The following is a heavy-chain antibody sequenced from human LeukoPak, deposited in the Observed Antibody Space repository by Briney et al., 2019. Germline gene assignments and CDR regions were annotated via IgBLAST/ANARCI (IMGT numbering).Heavy chain of an antibody. CDR3: AGDYEGYYFDY. CDR1: GGSISSYY. CDR2: IYYSGST. J-gene: IGHJ4*02. D-gene: IGHD3-22*01. Sequence: PSETLSLTYTVSGGSISSYYWSWIRQPPGKGLEWIGYIYYSGSTNYNPSLKSRVTISVDTSKNQFSLKLSSVTAADTAVYYCAGDYEGYYFDYWGQGTLVTVSS. V-gene: IGHV4-59*01.